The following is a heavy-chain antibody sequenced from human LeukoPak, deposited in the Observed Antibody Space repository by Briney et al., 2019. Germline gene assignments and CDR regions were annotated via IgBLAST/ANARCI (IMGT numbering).Heavy chain of an antibody. J-gene: IGHJ5*02. CDR2: ITPNSGGT. Sequence: GASVKVSCKASGYNFTGYYMNWVRQAPGQGLEWIGWITPNSGGTNYAQKFQGRVTMTRDTSISTAYMELSRLRSDDTAVYYCARDIVMVTYWFDPWGQGTLVTVSS. CDR1: GYNFTGYY. CDR3: ARDIVMVTYWFDP. D-gene: IGHD5-18*01. V-gene: IGHV1-2*02.